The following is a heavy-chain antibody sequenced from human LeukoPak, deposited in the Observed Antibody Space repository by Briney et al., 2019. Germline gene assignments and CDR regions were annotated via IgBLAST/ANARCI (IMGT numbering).Heavy chain of an antibody. CDR3: VRDPSNSGNWFDL. J-gene: IGHJ5*02. V-gene: IGHV3-74*01. Sequence: TGGSLRLSCAASGFNLRDYWMHWVRQAPGKGLVWVSRLGTDGTDTNYADSVKGRFTISRDNAKNTLYLQMDSLRAEDTAFYYCVRDPSNSGNWFDLWGQGTLVTVSS. CDR2: LGTDGTDT. D-gene: IGHD4-11*01. CDR1: GFNLRDYW.